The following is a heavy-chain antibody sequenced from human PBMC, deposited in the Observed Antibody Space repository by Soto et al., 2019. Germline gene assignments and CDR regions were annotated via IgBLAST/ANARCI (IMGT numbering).Heavy chain of an antibody. J-gene: IGHJ1*01. V-gene: IGHV4-4*07. D-gene: IGHD1-7*01. Sequence: QVQLLESGPVLVKPWDTLSLTCTVSGAYVSDFSWSWIRQPAGKGLEWIWRITVNGITQYTPSFMSRVTMSMDTSRNQFSLNLQSATAADTALYYCARESGENWTYEAHWGQGTLVTVSS. CDR2: ITVNGIT. CDR1: GAYVSDFS. CDR3: ARESGENWTYEAH.